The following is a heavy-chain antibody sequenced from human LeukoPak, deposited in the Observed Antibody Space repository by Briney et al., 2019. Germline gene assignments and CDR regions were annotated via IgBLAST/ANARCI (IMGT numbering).Heavy chain of an antibody. CDR2: VYYSGST. J-gene: IGHJ4*02. CDR3: ARGYSSGWDFDY. V-gene: IGHV4-59*08. Sequence: SETLSLTCTVSGGSVSSYFWSWVRQTPGMRLEWIGYVYYSGSTNYNPSLKSRVTISIATSKTQFSLRLSSVTAADTAVYYCARGYSSGWDFDYWGQGTLVTVSS. D-gene: IGHD6-19*01. CDR1: GGSVSSYF.